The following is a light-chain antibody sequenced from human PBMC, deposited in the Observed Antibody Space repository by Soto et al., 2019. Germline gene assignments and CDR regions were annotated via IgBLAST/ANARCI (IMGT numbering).Light chain of an antibody. CDR2: SAT. CDR1: QSVSTNQ. J-gene: IGKJ1*01. Sequence: IVMTQSPATLTVSPGEPATLSCRASQSVSTNQLAWYQYKRGQAPRLVFHSATTRANAFPSRFSASGSGTDFTLTISGLQPEDFALYYCQVYGILPWTFGQGTKVDIK. V-gene: IGKV3-20*01. CDR3: QVYGILPWT.